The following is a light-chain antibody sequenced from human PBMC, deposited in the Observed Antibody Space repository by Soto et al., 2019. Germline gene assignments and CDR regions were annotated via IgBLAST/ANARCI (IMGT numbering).Light chain of an antibody. CDR3: QQYGSSPRT. CDR2: GAS. CDR1: QSVSSN. Sequence: EIVMTQSPATLSVSPGERATLSCRASQSVSSNLAWYQQKPGQAPRLLINGASTRATGVPARFSGWGSGTEFTLTISSLQSEDFAVYYCQQYGSSPRTFGQGTKVDIK. J-gene: IGKJ1*01. V-gene: IGKV3-15*01.